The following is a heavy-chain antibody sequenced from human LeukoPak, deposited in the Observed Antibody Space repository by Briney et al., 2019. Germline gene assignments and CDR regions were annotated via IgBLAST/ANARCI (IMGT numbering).Heavy chain of an antibody. CDR1: GFTFSSYA. Sequence: PGGSLRLSCTASGFTFSSYAKHWVRQAPGEGLEWMAVISYDGSNKYYADSVKGRFTISRDNSKNTLYLQMNSLRAEDTAVYYCARDTGYCGSASYYNVAYWGQGTLVTVSS. J-gene: IGHJ1*01. CDR2: ISYDGSNK. V-gene: IGHV3-30-3*01. CDR3: ARDTGYCGSASYYNVAY. D-gene: IGHD3-10*01.